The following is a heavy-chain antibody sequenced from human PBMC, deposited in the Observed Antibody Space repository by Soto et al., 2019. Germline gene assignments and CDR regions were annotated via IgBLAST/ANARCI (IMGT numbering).Heavy chain of an antibody. CDR1: GFTFSDHY. D-gene: IGHD6-6*01. Sequence: GGSLRLSCAASGFTFSDHYMDWVRQAPGKGLEWVGRTRNKANSYTTEYAASVKGRFTISRDDSKNSLYLQMNSLKTEDTAVYYCARGVIAARPTSGYYMDVWGKGTTVTVSS. V-gene: IGHV3-72*01. CDR2: TRNKANSYTT. J-gene: IGHJ6*03. CDR3: ARGVIAARPTSGYYMDV.